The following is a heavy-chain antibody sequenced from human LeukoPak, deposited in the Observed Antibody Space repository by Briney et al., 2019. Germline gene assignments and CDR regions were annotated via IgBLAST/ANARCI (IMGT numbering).Heavy chain of an antibody. D-gene: IGHD4-11*01. J-gene: IGHJ4*02. CDR2: IIPIFGTA. Sequence: SVKVSCKASGGTFSGYAISWVRQAPGQGLEWMGGIIPIFGTANYAQKFQGRVTITADESTSTAYMELSSLRSEDTAVYYCATVTTVGGFDYWGQGTLVTVSS. CDR3: ATVTTVGGFDY. CDR1: GGTFSGYA. V-gene: IGHV1-69*13.